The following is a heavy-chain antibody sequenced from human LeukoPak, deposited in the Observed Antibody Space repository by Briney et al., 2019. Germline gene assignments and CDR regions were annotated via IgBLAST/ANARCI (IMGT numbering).Heavy chain of an antibody. D-gene: IGHD2-15*01. V-gene: IGHV3-53*01. CDR3: ARYSATRGSNFDY. CDR1: GFTVSSNY. Sequence: PGGSLRLSCAASGFTVSSNYMNWVRQAPGKGLEWVSVIYSGGSTYYADSVKGRFTISRDNSKNTLYLQMNSLRAEDTAVYYCARYSATRGSNFDYWGQGTVVTVSS. CDR2: IYSGGST. J-gene: IGHJ4*02.